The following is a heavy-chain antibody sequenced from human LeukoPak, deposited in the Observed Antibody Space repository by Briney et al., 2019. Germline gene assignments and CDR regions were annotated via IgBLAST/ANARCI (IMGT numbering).Heavy chain of an antibody. Sequence: GGSLRLSCAASGFTFSSYAMSWVRQAPGKGLECVSAISGSGGSTYYADSVKGRFTISRDNSKNTLYLQMNSLRAEDTAVYYCAIVDISGLGPWGQGTLVTVSS. D-gene: IGHD6-19*01. J-gene: IGHJ5*02. CDR2: ISGSGGST. CDR3: AIVDISGLGP. V-gene: IGHV3-23*01. CDR1: GFTFSSYA.